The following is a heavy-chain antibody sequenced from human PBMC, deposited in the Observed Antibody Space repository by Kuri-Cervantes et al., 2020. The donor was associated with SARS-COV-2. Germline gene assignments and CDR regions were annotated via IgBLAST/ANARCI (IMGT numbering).Heavy chain of an antibody. V-gene: IGHV4-59*01. Sequence: SETLSLTCTVSGGSISSYYWSWIRQPPGKGLEWIGYIYYSGSTNYNPSLKSRVTISVDTSKNQFSLKLSSVTAADTAVYYCAREQPDVTFFDYWGQGTLVTVSS. D-gene: IGHD6-13*01. J-gene: IGHJ4*02. CDR1: GGSISSYY. CDR2: IYYSGST. CDR3: AREQPDVTFFDY.